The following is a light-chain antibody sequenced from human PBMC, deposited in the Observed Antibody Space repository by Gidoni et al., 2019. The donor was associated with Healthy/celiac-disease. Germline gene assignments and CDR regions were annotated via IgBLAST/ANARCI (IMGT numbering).Light chain of an antibody. CDR1: QSISSY. CDR2: AAS. Sequence: QMTQSPSSLSASVGDRVTITCRASQSISSYLNWYQQKPGKAPKLLIYAASSLQSGVPSRFSGSGSGTDFTLTISSLQPEDFATYYCQQSYSTPQTFGQGTKVEIK. J-gene: IGKJ1*01. V-gene: IGKV1-39*01. CDR3: QQSYSTPQT.